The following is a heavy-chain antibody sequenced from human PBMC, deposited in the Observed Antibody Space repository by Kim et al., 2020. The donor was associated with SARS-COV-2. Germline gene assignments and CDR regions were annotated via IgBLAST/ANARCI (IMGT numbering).Heavy chain of an antibody. J-gene: IGHJ6*02. V-gene: IGHV3-30*18. CDR2: ISYEGSKK. CDR1: GFTFNNYG. D-gene: IGHD2-15*01. Sequence: GGSLRLSCTVSGFTFNNYGMHWVRQAPGKGLEWVVFISYEGSKKQYLDSLKGRFTISRDYSKNTLYLQMNSLRAEDTAVYYCAKQGGIFELYTYYGMDVWGQGTTVTVSS. CDR3: AKQGGIFELYTYYGMDV.